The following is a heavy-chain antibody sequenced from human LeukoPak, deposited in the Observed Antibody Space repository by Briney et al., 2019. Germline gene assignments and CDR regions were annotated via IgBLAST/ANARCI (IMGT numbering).Heavy chain of an antibody. CDR2: ISSSGSTI. J-gene: IGHJ4*02. V-gene: IGHV3-48*03. CDR1: GFTFSSYE. Sequence: GSLSLSCAASGFTFSSYEMNCVRQAPGKGREWVSYISSSGSTIYYADSVKGRFTISRDNAKNSLYLQMKSLRVEDTAVYYCAREKPELDYWGQGTLVTVSS. CDR3: AREKPELDY.